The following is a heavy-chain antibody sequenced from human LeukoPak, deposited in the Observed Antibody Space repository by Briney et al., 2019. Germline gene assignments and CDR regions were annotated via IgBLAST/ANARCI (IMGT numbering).Heavy chain of an antibody. CDR3: TTEIAAAGTISWFDP. V-gene: IGHV3-15*01. Sequence: GGSLRLSCAASGFTFSNAWMSWVRQAPGKGLEWVGRIKSKTDGGTTDYAAPVKGRFTISRDDSKNTLYLQMNSLKTEDTAVYYCTTEIAAAGTISWFDPWGQGTLVTVSS. D-gene: IGHD6-13*01. CDR2: IKSKTDGGTT. CDR1: GFTFSNAW. J-gene: IGHJ5*02.